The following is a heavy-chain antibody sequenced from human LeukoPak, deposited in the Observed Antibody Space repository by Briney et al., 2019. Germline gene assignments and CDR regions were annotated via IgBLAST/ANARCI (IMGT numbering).Heavy chain of an antibody. CDR3: AKDQATFHGFDY. CDR1: GFTFSSYG. D-gene: IGHD5-12*01. CDR2: ISYDGSNK. J-gene: IGHJ4*02. V-gene: IGHV3-30*18. Sequence: GGSLRLSCAASGFTFSSYGMHWVRQAPGKGLEWVAVISYDGSNKYYADSVKGRFTISRDNSKNTLYLQMNSLRAEDTAVYYRAKDQATFHGFDYWGQGTLVTVSS.